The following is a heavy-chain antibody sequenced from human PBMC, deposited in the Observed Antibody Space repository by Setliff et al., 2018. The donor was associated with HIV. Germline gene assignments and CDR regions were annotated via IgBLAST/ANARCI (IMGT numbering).Heavy chain of an antibody. Sequence: GGSLRLSCAASGFIFSTFPMHWVRQAPGKGLEWVAVMSGDANSQYYTDSVRGRFTISRDNSKNTVYLQMNSLTTEDTAVYYCARDRNCGNGCYSSADHWGLGTLVTVSS. CDR1: GFIFSTFP. CDR2: MSGDANSQ. D-gene: IGHD2-21*01. J-gene: IGHJ4*02. CDR3: ARDRNCGNGCYSSADH. V-gene: IGHV3-30*10.